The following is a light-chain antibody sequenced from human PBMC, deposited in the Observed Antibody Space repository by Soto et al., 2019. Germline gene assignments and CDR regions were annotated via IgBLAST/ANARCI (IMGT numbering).Light chain of an antibody. CDR2: RNN. J-gene: IGLJ3*02. CDR3: ASWDDSLSGVV. Sequence: QAVVTQPPSASGTPGQRVTISCSGSTSNLGSNFIYWYQQLPGAAPKLLISRNNQRPSGVPDRFSGSKSGTSASLAISGLRSEDEAGYHCASWDDSLSGVVFGGGTKVTVL. V-gene: IGLV1-47*01. CDR1: TSNLGSNF.